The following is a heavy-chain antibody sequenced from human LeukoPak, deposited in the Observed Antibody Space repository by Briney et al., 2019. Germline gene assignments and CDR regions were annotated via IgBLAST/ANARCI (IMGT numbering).Heavy chain of an antibody. CDR1: GFTFSSYG. Sequence: GRSLRLSCAASGFTFSSYGMHWVRQAPGKGLEWVAVISYDGSNKYYADSVKGRFTISRDNSKNTLYLQMNSLRAEDTAVYYCAKDTKSGWLGYFDYWGQGTLVTVSS. J-gene: IGHJ4*02. D-gene: IGHD6-19*01. CDR3: AKDTKSGWLGYFDY. CDR2: ISYDGSNK. V-gene: IGHV3-30*18.